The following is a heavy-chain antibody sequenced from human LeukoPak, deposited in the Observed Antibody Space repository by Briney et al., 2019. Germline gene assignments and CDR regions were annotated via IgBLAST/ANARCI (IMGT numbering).Heavy chain of an antibody. J-gene: IGHJ4*02. CDR2: INSDGSST. CDR3: ARALGDRDDY. CDR1: GITFSSHW. D-gene: IGHD3-16*01. V-gene: IGHV3-74*01. Sequence: GGSLRLSCAASGITFSSHWMHWARQAPGKGLVWVSHINSDGSSTSYADSVKGRFTISRDNAKKTLYLQMNSLRAEDTAVYYRARALGDRDDYWGQGTLVTVSS.